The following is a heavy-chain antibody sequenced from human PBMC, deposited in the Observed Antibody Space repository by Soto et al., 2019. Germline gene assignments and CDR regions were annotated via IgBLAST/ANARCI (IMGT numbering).Heavy chain of an antibody. D-gene: IGHD1-26*01. V-gene: IGHV3-7*05. CDR2: IKHDGSEK. CDR1: GLIFSSYW. CDR3: AEGGSYHDY. Sequence: EVQLVESGGGLVQPGGSLRLSCAASGLIFSSYWLTWVRQAPGKGLEWVANIKHDGSEKYYVDSVKGRFTISRDNAKNSVYRQMNSRRAEDTAAYYCAEGGSYHDYWGQGTLVTVFS. J-gene: IGHJ4*02.